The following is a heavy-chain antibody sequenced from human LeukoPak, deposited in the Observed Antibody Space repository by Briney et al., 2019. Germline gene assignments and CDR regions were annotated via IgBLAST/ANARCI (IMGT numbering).Heavy chain of an antibody. Sequence: GGSLRLSCAASGFLVSSKYMSWVRQAPGKGLEWVSVIYSGGSTYYADSVKGRFTISRDNAKNTLFLQMNSLRAEDTAVYYCARAYYFDTTGHDSDALDIWGRGTMVTVSS. CDR3: ARAYYFDTTGHDSDALDI. CDR1: GFLVSSKY. CDR2: IYSGGST. D-gene: IGHD3-22*01. J-gene: IGHJ3*02. V-gene: IGHV3-66*01.